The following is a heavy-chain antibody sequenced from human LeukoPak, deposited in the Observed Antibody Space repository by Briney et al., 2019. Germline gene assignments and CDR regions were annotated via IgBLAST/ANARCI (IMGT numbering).Heavy chain of an antibody. J-gene: IGHJ6*03. V-gene: IGHV3-48*03. CDR2: ISSSGSPI. CDR1: GFSFSSYE. CDR3: ARDRGLSFDYMDV. Sequence: PGGSLRLSCAASGFSFSSYEMNWVHQAPGKGLEWVSYISSSGSPIYYADSVKGRFTTSRDNAKNSLYLQMNSLRAEDTAVYYCARDRGLSFDYMDVWGKGTTVTVSS.